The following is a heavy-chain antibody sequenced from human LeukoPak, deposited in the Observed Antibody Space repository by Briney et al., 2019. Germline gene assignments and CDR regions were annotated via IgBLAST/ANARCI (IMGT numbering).Heavy chain of an antibody. CDR3: ARQTAEGGFDY. V-gene: IGHV4-61*08. J-gene: IGHJ4*02. CDR2: IYYSGST. D-gene: IGHD2-21*02. Sequence: SETLSLTCTVSGGSVSSVGYYWSWIRQPPGKGLEWIGYIYYSGSTNYNPSLKSRVTISVDTSKNQFSLKLSSVTAADTAVYYCARQTAEGGFDYWGQGTLVTVSS. CDR1: GGSVSSVGYY.